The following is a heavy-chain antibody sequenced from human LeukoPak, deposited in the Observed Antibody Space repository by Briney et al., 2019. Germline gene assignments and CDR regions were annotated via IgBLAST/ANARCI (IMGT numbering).Heavy chain of an antibody. V-gene: IGHV3-7*03. Sequence: GGSLRLSCTASGFTFTNYWMSWVRQAPGKGLELVANIKQDRSEKYYVDSVKGRFTISRNNAKNTLYLQMNSLRAEDTAVYYCARTRDYVWGNYRTAPYFFDYWGQGTLVTVSS. CDR2: IKQDRSEK. J-gene: IGHJ4*02. CDR3: ARTRDYVWGNYRTAPYFFDY. D-gene: IGHD3-16*02. CDR1: GFTFTNYW.